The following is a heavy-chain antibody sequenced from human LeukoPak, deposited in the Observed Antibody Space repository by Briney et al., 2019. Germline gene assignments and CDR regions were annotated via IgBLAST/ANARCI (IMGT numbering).Heavy chain of an antibody. CDR2: IYSGGST. D-gene: IGHD7-27*01. CDR1: GFTVSSNY. CDR3: ARQLGIGYWYFDL. Sequence: PGGSLRLSCAASGFTVSSNYMSWVRQAPGKGLEWVSVIYSGGSTYYADSVKGRFTISRDNSKNTLYLQMNSLRAEDTAVYYCARQLGIGYWYFDLWGRGTLVTVSS. V-gene: IGHV3-53*01. J-gene: IGHJ2*01.